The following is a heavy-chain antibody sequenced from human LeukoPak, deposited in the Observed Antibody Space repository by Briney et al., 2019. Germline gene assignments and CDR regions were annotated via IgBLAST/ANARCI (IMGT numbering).Heavy chain of an antibody. CDR1: GFTFSSYA. D-gene: IGHD3-10*01. CDR3: AGEYYGSGSFDY. CDR2: ISNSGGGT. J-gene: IGHJ4*02. V-gene: IGHV3-23*01. Sequence: GGSLRLSCAASGFTFSSYAMNWVRQAPGKGLEWVSGISNSGGGTYYADSVKGRFTISRDNSKNTLYLQMNSLRVEDTAVYYCAGEYYGSGSFDYWGQGTLVTVSS.